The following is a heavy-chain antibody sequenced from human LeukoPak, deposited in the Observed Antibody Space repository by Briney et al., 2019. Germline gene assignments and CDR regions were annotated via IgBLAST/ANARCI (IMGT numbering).Heavy chain of an antibody. Sequence: SETLSLTCTVSGGSISSSSYYWGWIRQPPGKGLEWIGSIYYSGSTYYNPSLKSRVTISVDTSKNQFSLKLSSVTAADTAVYYCASTQRYYDILTGYYMRSGFDYWGQGTLVTVSS. V-gene: IGHV4-39*01. CDR1: GGSISSSSYY. CDR2: IYYSGST. CDR3: ASTQRYYDILTGYYMRSGFDY. D-gene: IGHD3-9*01. J-gene: IGHJ4*02.